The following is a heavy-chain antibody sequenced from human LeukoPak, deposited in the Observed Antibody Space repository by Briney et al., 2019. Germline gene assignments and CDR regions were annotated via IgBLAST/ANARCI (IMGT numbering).Heavy chain of an antibody. CDR1: GGSFSGYY. J-gene: IGHJ4*02. CDR2: INHSGST. V-gene: IGHV4-34*01. CDR3: ARGARGLVVVPAAMPHFDY. D-gene: IGHD2-2*01. Sequence: SETLSLTCAVYGGSFSGYYWSWIRQPPGKGLEWIGEINHSGSTNYNPSLKSRVTISVDTSKNQFSLKLSSVTPTDTAVSYCARGARGLVVVPAAMPHFDYWGQGTLVTVSS.